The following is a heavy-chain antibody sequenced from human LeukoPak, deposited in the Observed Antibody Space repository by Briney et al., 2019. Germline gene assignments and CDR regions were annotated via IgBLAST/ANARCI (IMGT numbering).Heavy chain of an antibody. J-gene: IGHJ4*02. V-gene: IGHV3-48*02. CDR2: ISASSSTT. CDR3: VRGRAGNYFDY. D-gene: IGHD6-19*01. CDR1: GFIFSSYS. Sequence: GGSLRLSCAASGFIFSSYSMNWVRQAPGKGLEWVSYISASSSTTHYADSVKGRFTIFRDNAKTSLYLQMNSLRDDDTAVYHCVRGRAGNYFDYWGQGTLVTVSS.